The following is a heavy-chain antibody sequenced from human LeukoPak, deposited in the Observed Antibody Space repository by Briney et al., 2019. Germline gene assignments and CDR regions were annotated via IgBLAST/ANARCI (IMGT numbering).Heavy chain of an antibody. CDR2: IYHSGST. CDR3: VRQIPLVVAYDY. J-gene: IGHJ4*02. CDR1: GGSISSYY. V-gene: IGHV4-59*04. D-gene: IGHD2-15*01. Sequence: PSETLSLTCTVSGGSISSYYWSWVRQPPGKGLEWIGSIYHSGSTYYNPSLKSRVTISVDTSKNQFSLKLSSVTAADTAVYYCVRQIPLVVAYDYWGQGTLVTVSS.